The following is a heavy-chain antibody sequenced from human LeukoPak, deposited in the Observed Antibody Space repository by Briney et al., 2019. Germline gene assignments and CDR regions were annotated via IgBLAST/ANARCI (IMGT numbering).Heavy chain of an antibody. CDR2: ISGSGGST. V-gene: IGHV3-23*01. J-gene: IGHJ4*02. CDR1: GFTFSKYA. D-gene: IGHD5-18*01. CDR3: TKGTIWLPFDY. Sequence: QPGGSLRLSCAASGFTFSKYAMSWARQAPGKGLEWVSAISGSGGSTYYADSVKGRFTISRDNSKNTLYLQMNSLRAEDTAVYYCTKGTIWLPFDYWGQGTLVTVSS.